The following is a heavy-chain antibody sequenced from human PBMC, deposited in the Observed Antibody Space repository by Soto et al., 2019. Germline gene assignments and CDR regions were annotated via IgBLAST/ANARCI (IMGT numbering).Heavy chain of an antibody. CDR2: IYYSGST. J-gene: IGHJ5*02. CDR1: GGSISSSSYY. V-gene: IGHV4-39*01. Sequence: SETLSLTCTVSGGSISSSSYYWGWIRQPPGKGLEWIGSIYYSGSTYYNPSLKSRVTISVDTSKNQFSLKLSSVTAADTAVYYRARLLWQQQENWFDPWGQGTLVTVSS. CDR3: ARLLWQQQENWFDP. D-gene: IGHD6-13*01.